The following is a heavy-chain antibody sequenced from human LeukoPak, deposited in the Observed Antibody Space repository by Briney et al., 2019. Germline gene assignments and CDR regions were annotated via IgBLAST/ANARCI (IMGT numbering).Heavy chain of an antibody. D-gene: IGHD6-13*01. CDR3: AKAGFDGSSSPWDSSDAFDI. Sequence: GGSLRLSCAASGFTFSSYAMSWVRQAPGKGLEWVSAISGSGGSTYYADSVKGRFTISRDNSKNTLYLQMNSLRAEDTAVYYCAKAGFDGSSSPWDSSDAFDIWGQGTMVTVSS. CDR1: GFTFSSYA. V-gene: IGHV3-23*01. J-gene: IGHJ3*02. CDR2: ISGSGGST.